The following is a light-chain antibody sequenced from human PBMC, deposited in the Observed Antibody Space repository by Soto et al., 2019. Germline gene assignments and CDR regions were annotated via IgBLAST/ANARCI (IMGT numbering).Light chain of an antibody. V-gene: IGKV4-1*01. Sequence: TLLMLCLYCLSLCRIGSATIXCKSXHNIXYSSENKNYLSWYQQIPGQPPKLLFYWASTRESEVPDRFSGSGSRTHFTLTLTSQQTEDVAVYYCQQYYISPPTFGQGTEVDI. CDR2: WAS. CDR3: QQYYISPPT. J-gene: IGKJ1*01. CDR1: HNIXYSSENKNY.